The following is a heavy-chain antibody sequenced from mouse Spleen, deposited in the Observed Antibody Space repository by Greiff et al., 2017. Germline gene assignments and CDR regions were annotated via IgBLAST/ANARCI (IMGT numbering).Heavy chain of an antibody. CDR2: IWSDGST. CDR1: GFSLTSYG. V-gene: IGHV2-6*02. Sequence: VKLMESGPGLVAPSQSLSITCTVSGFSLTSYGVHWVRQPPGKGLEWLVVIWSDGSTTYNSALKSRLSISKDNSKSQVFLKMNSLQTDDTAMYYCARNYGNYDYFDYWGQGTTLTVSS. D-gene: IGHD2-1*01. J-gene: IGHJ2*01. CDR3: ARNYGNYDYFDY.